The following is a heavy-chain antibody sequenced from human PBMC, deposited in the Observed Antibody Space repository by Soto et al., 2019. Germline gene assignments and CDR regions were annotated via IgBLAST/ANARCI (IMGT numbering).Heavy chain of an antibody. CDR2: ISNHNGGT. Sequence: QVQLVQSGDEVKKPGASVKVSCKATGYTFTRHGITWVRQAPGQGLEWMGWISNHNGGTNYAPKLQDRVTLTTDISTSTAYMEMRSLTSDDPAVYYCARDIAYGSGTSYGYWGQGTLVTVSS. V-gene: IGHV1-18*01. J-gene: IGHJ4*02. D-gene: IGHD3-10*01. CDR1: GYTFTRHG. CDR3: ARDIAYGSGTSYGY.